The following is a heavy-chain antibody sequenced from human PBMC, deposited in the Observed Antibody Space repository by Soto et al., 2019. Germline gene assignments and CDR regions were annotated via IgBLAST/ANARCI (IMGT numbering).Heavy chain of an antibody. CDR1: GFTFSSYA. CDR3: ARAPLDCSGGSCYPRSYYMDV. Sequence: GGSLRLSCAASGFTFSSYAMSWVRQAPGKGLEWVSAISSSSSYIYYADSVKGRFTISRDNAKNSLYLQMNSLRAEDTAAYYCARAPLDCSGGSCYPRSYYMDVWGKGTTVTVSS. V-gene: IGHV3-21*01. D-gene: IGHD2-15*01. J-gene: IGHJ6*03. CDR2: ISSSSSYI.